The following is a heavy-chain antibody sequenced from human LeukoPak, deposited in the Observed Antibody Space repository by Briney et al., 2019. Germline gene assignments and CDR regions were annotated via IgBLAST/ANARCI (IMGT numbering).Heavy chain of an antibody. CDR2: IYYSGST. J-gene: IGHJ3*02. Sequence: SETLSLTCTVSGGSISSGDYYWSWIRQPPGKGLEWIGYIYYSGSTYYNPSLKSRVTISVDTSKNQFSLKLSSVTAADTAVYYCARSRVTMVRGVIIQDAFDIWGQGTMVTVSS. CDR1: GGSISSGDYY. D-gene: IGHD3-10*01. CDR3: ARSRVTMVRGVIIQDAFDI. V-gene: IGHV4-30-4*01.